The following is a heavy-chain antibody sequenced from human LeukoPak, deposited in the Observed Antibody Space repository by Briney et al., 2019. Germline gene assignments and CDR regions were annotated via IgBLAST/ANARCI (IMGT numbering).Heavy chain of an antibody. CDR2: IIPILGIA. V-gene: IGHV1-69*16. D-gene: IGHD6-13*01. Sequence: ASVKVSCKASGGTFSSYTISWVRQAPGQGLEWMGRIIPILGIANYAQKFQGRVTITTDESTSTAYMELSSLRSEDTAVYYCARDRQHDAFDIWGQGTMVTVSS. CDR1: GGTFSSYT. J-gene: IGHJ3*02. CDR3: ARDRQHDAFDI.